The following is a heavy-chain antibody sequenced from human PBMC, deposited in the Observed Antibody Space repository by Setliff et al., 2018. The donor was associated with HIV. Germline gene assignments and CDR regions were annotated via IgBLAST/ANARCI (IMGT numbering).Heavy chain of an antibody. D-gene: IGHD3-3*01. CDR1: GFTSRNYK. J-gene: IGHJ6*02. CDR3: ARDYLYYNLYNGSPVYGMDV. V-gene: IGHV3-48*03. Sequence: GALRLSCAPSGFTSRNYKFNWVRQAPGRGLEWVSSISIGSGGAIDYADSVQGRFTISRDNSKNSLYLQMNSLRVEDTAVYYCARDYLYYNLYNGSPVYGMDVWGQGTTVTVSS. CDR2: ISIGSGGAI.